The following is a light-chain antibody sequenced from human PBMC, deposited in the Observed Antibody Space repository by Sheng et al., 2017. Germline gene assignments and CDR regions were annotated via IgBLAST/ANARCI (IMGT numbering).Light chain of an antibody. Sequence: DVVMTQFPLSLPVTLGQPDSISYLNWFHQRPGQSPRRLIYQVSNRDSGVPDRFSGSGSGTDFTLKISRVEAEDVGFYYCMQGTHWPPGYTFGQGTKLEIK. J-gene: IGKJ2*01. CDR2: QVS. V-gene: IGKV2-30*01. CDR3: MQGTHWPPGYT.